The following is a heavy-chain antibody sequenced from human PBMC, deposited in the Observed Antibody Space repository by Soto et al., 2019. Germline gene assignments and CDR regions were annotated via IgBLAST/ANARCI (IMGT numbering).Heavy chain of an antibody. D-gene: IGHD1-26*01. V-gene: IGHV3-72*01. CDR1: GFTFSDHY. J-gene: IGHJ4*01. CDR2: IRNKANSYTT. CDR3: ARDSGKGAYFDS. Sequence: EVQLVESGGGLVQPGGSQRLSCAASGFTFSDHYMDWVRQAPGKGLEWVGRIRNKANSYTTDYAASVKGRFTISRDDSKDSLYLQMNSLKTEDTALYYCARDSGKGAYFDSWGHGTLATVSS.